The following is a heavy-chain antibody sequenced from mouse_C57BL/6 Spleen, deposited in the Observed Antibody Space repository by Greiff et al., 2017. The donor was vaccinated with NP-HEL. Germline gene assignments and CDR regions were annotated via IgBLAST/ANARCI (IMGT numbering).Heavy chain of an antibody. V-gene: IGHV5-4*01. CDR3: AKGGSRYYFDY. CDR1: GFTFSSYA. Sequence: EVQRVESGGGLVKPGGSLKLSCAASGFTFSSYAMSWVRQTPEKRLEWVATISDGGSYTYYPDNVKGRFTISRDNAKNNLYLQMSHLKSEDTAMYYCAKGGSRYYFDYWGQGTTLTVSS. J-gene: IGHJ2*01. D-gene: IGHD1-1*01. CDR2: ISDGGSYT.